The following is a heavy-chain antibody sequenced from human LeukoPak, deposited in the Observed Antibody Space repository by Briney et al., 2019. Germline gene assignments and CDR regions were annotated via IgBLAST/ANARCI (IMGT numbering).Heavy chain of an antibody. Sequence: PGGSLRLSCAASGITFSSYSMNWVRQAPGKGLEWVSSISSSSSYIYYADSVKGRFTISRDNAKNSLYLQMNSLRAEDTAVYYCARDQDYGDYDFDYWGQGTLVTVSS. CDR3: ARDQDYGDYDFDY. J-gene: IGHJ4*02. CDR1: GITFSSYS. V-gene: IGHV3-21*01. CDR2: ISSSSSYI. D-gene: IGHD4-17*01.